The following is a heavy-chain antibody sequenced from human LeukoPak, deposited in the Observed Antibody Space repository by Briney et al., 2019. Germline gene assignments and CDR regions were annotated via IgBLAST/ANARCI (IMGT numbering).Heavy chain of an antibody. D-gene: IGHD6-6*01. CDR1: GYRFTSYS. V-gene: IGHV1-3*01. Sequence: ASVKVSCKASGYRFTSYSIHWVRQAPGQRLEWMGSVDAGSDNRKYSQKFQGRVTITSDTSASIAYMELSSLRSEDTAVYYCSRKYSSSSPYYYYGMDVWGQGTTVTVSS. J-gene: IGHJ6*02. CDR2: VDAGSDNR. CDR3: SRKYSSSSPYYYYGMDV.